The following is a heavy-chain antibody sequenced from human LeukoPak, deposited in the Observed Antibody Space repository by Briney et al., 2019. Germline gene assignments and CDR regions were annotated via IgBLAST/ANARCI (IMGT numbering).Heavy chain of an antibody. V-gene: IGHV3-23*01. CDR1: GYTFSIYA. CDR3: AECARVDCLPIDY. J-gene: IGHJ4*02. D-gene: IGHD2-21*02. Sequence: GGSLRLSCTASGYTFSIYAMTWVRQAPGKGLEWVSGISGSGGSTYYADSVKGRFTISRDNSKNTLYLQMNSLRAEDTAVYYCAECARVDCLPIDYWGQGTLVTVSS. CDR2: ISGSGGST.